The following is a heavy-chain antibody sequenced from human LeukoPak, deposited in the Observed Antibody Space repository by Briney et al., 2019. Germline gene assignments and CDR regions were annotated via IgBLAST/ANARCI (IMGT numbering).Heavy chain of an antibody. CDR3: ARDGIIGEWDYYFDS. CDR1: GFTFRSYS. V-gene: IGHV3-48*02. Sequence: GGSLRLSCAASGFTFRSYSMNWVRQAPGKGLEWISYISSNSRTIHYAESVKGRFTISRDNDDNSLFLQLSGLTDEDTAVYYCARDGIIGEWDYYFDSWGQGTMVTVSS. CDR2: ISSNSRTI. J-gene: IGHJ4*02. D-gene: IGHD1-26*01.